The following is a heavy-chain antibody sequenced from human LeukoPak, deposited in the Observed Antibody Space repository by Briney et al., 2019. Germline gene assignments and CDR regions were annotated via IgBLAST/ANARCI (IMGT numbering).Heavy chain of an antibody. V-gene: IGHV3-30*02. CDR2: IRYDGSNK. J-gene: IGHJ4*02. CDR1: GFTFSSYG. CDR3: AKDKEGYSYGYYFDH. Sequence: PGGSLRLSCAASGFTFSSYGMHWVRQAPGKGLEGVAFIRYDGSNKYYADSVKGRFTISRDNSKNTLYLQMNSLRAEDTAVYYCAKDKEGYSYGYYFDHWGQGTLVTVSS. D-gene: IGHD5-18*01.